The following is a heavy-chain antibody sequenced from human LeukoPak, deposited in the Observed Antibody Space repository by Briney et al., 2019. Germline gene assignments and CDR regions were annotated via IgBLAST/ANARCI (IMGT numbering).Heavy chain of an antibody. D-gene: IGHD3-10*01. J-gene: IGHJ6*03. Sequence: ASVKVSCKVSGYTPTELSMHWVRQAPGKGLEWTGGFDPEDGETIYAQKFQGRVTMTRNTSISTAYMELSSLRSEDTAVYYCARGRGTMVRGALGYYYMDVWGKGTTVTISS. CDR2: FDPEDGET. V-gene: IGHV1-24*01. CDR3: ARGRGTMVRGALGYYYMDV. CDR1: GYTPTELS.